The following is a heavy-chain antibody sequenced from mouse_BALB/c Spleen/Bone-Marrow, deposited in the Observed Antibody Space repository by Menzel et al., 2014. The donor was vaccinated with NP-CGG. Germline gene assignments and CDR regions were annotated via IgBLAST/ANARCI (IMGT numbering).Heavy chain of an antibody. V-gene: IGHV14-3*02. CDR3: ASYRYAWYFDV. CDR2: IDPANGNT. CDR1: GFNIKDTY. Sequence: EVHLVESGAELVKPGASVKLSCTASGFNIKDTYMHWVKQRPEQGLEWIGRIDPANGNTKYDPKFQGKATITADTSSNTAYLQLSSLTSEDTAVYYCASYRYAWYFDVWGAGTTVTVSS. D-gene: IGHD2-14*01. J-gene: IGHJ1*01.